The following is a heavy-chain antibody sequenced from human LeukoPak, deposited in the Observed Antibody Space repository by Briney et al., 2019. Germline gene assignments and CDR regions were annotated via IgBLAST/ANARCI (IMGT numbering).Heavy chain of an antibody. D-gene: IGHD3-10*01. CDR1: GGTFISYA. CDR2: IIPIFGTA. CDR3: ATLGGWFGELSTPSYYYGMDV. V-gene: IGHV1-69*13. J-gene: IGHJ6*04. Sequence: ASVKVSCKASGGTFISYAISWVRQAPGQGLEWMGGIIPIFGTANYAQKFQGRVTITADESTSTAYMELSSLRSEDTAVYYCATLGGWFGELSTPSYYYGMDVWGKGTTVTVSS.